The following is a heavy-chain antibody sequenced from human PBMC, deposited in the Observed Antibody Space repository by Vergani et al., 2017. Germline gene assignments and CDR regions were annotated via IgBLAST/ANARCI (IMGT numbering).Heavy chain of an antibody. D-gene: IGHD2-15*01. J-gene: IGHJ4*02. CDR2: ISGSGGST. V-gene: IGHV3-23*01. CDR3: AKGRYCSGGSCYSGFDY. Sequence: EVQLLESGGGLVQPGGSLRLSCAASGFTFSSYAMSWVRQAPGKGLEWVSAISGSGGSTYYADSVKGRFTISRDNSKNTLYLQMNSLRAEDTAVYYCAKGRYCSGGSCYSGFDYWGQGTLVTVSS. CDR1: GFTFSSYA.